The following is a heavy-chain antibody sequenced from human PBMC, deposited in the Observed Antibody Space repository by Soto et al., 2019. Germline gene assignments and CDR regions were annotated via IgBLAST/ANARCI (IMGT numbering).Heavy chain of an antibody. D-gene: IGHD2-2*01. CDR3: ARATGSYCSSTSCYASTFDY. Sequence: ASVKVSCKASGYTFTSYGVSWVRQAPGQGPEWMGWISAYNGNTNYAQKLQGRVTMTTDTSTSTAYMELSSVTAADTAVYYCARATGSYCSSTSCYASTFDYWGQGTLVTVSS. V-gene: IGHV1-18*01. CDR2: ISAYNGNT. CDR1: GYTFTSYG. J-gene: IGHJ4*02.